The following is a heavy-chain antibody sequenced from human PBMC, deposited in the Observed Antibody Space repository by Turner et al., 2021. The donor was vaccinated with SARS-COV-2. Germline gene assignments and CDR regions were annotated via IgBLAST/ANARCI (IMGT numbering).Heavy chain of an antibody. V-gene: IGHV1-24*01. CDR3: AGTTPHTVTNNWFDP. D-gene: IGHD4-17*01. J-gene: IGHJ5*02. Sequence: QVQLVQSGAEVKKPGASVKVSCKVSGYTLTELSMHWVRQAPGKGLEWMGGVDPENGETIYAQKFQGRVTMTEDTSTDTAYMELSSLRSEDTAVYYCAGTTPHTVTNNWFDPWGQGTLVTVSS. CDR1: GYTLTELS. CDR2: VDPENGET.